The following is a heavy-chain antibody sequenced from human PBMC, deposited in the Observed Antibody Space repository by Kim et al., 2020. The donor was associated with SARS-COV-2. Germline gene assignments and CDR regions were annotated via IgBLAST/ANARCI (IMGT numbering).Heavy chain of an antibody. D-gene: IGHD6-19*01. V-gene: IGHV4-59*01. CDR3: ARAAVAAFPLDY. Sequence: NYNPSLKSRVTISVDTSKDQFSLKLSSVTAADTAVYYCARAAVAAFPLDYWGQGTLVTVSS. J-gene: IGHJ4*02.